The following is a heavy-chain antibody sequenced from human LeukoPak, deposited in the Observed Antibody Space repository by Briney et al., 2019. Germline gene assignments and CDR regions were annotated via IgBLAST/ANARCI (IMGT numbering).Heavy chain of an antibody. V-gene: IGHV4-39*07. CDR1: GGSISGSSYY. D-gene: IGHD3-22*01. CDR2: IYYSGST. CDR3: ARSTPLGTMILDY. Sequence: SETLSLTCTVSGGSISGSSYYWGWIRQPPGKGLEWIGSIYYSGSTYYNPSLKSRVTISVDTSKNQFSLKLSSVTAADTAVYYCARSTPLGTMILDYWGQGTLVTVSS. J-gene: IGHJ4*02.